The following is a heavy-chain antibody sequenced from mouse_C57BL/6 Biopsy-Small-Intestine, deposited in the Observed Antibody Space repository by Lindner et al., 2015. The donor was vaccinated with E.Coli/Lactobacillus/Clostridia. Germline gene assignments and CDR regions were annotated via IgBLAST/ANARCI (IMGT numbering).Heavy chain of an antibody. V-gene: IGHV1-81*01. J-gene: IGHJ3*01. CDR2: IYPRSGNT. CDR1: GFNIKDYY. Sequence: LQESGAELVKPGASVKLSCAASGFNIKDYYMHWVKQRTEQGLEWIGEIYPRSGNTYYNEKFKGKATPTADKSSSTAYMELRSLTSEDSAVYFCARGRDYLFAYWGQGTLVTVSA. D-gene: IGHD2-4*01. CDR3: ARGRDYLFAY.